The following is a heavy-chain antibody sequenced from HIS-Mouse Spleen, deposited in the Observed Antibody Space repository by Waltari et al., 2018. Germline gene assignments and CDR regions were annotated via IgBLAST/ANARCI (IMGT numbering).Heavy chain of an antibody. J-gene: IGHJ4*02. CDR2: IYWEDDK. V-gene: IGHV2-70*15. CDR1: GFSLSTSGMR. Sequence: QVTLRESGPALVKPTQTLPLTCTFSGFSLSTSGMRVSWIRQPPGKALEWLARIYWEDDKYYSTSLKTRLTISKDTTKNQVVLTMTNMDPVDTATYYCARIQAGKLELPFDYWGQGTLVTVSS. D-gene: IGHD1-7*01. CDR3: ARIQAGKLELPFDY.